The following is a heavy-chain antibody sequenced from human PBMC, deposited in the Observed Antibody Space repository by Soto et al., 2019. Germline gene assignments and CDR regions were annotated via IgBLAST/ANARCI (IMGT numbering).Heavy chain of an antibody. CDR1: GFSFSSYP. D-gene: IGHD6-6*01. J-gene: IGHJ6*02. CDR3: ARAFRHLSNMDV. CDR2: ISYDGSNT. Sequence: LRLSCAACGFSFSSYPMHWVGQAPGKGLEWVAVISYDGSNTYYADSVKGRFTISRDNSKNTVYLQMNSLRGEDTPVYYRARAFRHLSNMDVCGQRTTVTVSS. V-gene: IGHV3-30*03.